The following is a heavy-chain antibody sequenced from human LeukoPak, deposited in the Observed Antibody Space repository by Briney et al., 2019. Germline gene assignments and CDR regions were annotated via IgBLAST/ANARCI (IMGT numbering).Heavy chain of an antibody. V-gene: IGHV1-8*01. J-gene: IGHJ4*02. CDR3: ALGTPLLGY. CDR1: GYTFTSYD. D-gene: IGHD1-1*01. Sequence: ASVKVSCKASGYTFTSYDINWVRQATGQGLEWMGWMNPNSGNTGYAQKFQGRVTITADKSTSTAYMELSSLRSEDTAVYYCALGTPLLGYWGQGTLVTVSS. CDR2: MNPNSGNT.